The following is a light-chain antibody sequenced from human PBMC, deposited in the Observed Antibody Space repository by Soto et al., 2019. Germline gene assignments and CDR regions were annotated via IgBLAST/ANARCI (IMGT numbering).Light chain of an antibody. CDR3: QQYNNWTPT. V-gene: IGKV3-15*01. CDR1: QSVRSN. CDR2: GAS. Sequence: EIVMTQSPATLSASPGERATLSCRASQSVRSNLAWYPQKLGQAPRILIYGASTRATGIPARFSGSGSGTEFTLSIGSLQSEDFAVYYCQQYNNWTPTFGQGTKVDIK. J-gene: IGKJ1*01.